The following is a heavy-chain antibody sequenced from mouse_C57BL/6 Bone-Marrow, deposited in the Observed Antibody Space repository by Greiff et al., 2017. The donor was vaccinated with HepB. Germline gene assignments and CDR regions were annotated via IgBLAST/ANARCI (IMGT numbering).Heavy chain of an antibody. Sequence: EVKLMESGPGLVKPSQSLSLTCSVTGYSITSGYYWNWIRQFPGNKLEWMGYISYDGSNNYNPSLKNRISITRDTSKNQFFLKLNSVTTEDTATYYCARGRLPWFAYWGQGTLVTVSA. V-gene: IGHV3-6*01. CDR3: ARGRLPWFAY. D-gene: IGHD2-4*01. J-gene: IGHJ3*01. CDR1: GYSITSGYY. CDR2: ISYDGSN.